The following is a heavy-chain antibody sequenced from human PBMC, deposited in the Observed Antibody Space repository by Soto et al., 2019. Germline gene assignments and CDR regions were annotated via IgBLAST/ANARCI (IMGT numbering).Heavy chain of an antibody. V-gene: IGHV4-61*01. Sequence: PSETLSLTCTVSGGSVSSGSFYWNWIRQPPGKGLEWIAYIYYNGRTNSNPSLKSRVTISVDTSKNQFSLKLNSMTAADTAVYYCARGPDDILTGYYKYNWFDPWGQGTLVTVSS. CDR2: IYYNGRT. CDR1: GGSVSSGSFY. CDR3: ARGPDDILTGYYKYNWFDP. D-gene: IGHD3-9*01. J-gene: IGHJ5*02.